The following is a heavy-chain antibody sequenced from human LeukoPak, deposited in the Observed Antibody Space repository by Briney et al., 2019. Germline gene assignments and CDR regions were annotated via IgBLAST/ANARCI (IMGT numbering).Heavy chain of an antibody. V-gene: IGHV3-53*01. CDR1: GLTVRNNY. J-gene: IGHJ4*02. Sequence: GGSLRLSCAASGLTVRNNYMSWVRQSPGKGLEWASVIYSDGSTYYEDSVKGRFTISRDTSKNTLSLQMSSLRVEDTAVYFCAREKGRGVISPYYDCWGQGTLVTVSS. D-gene: IGHD3-10*01. CDR2: IYSDGST. CDR3: AREKGRGVISPYYDC.